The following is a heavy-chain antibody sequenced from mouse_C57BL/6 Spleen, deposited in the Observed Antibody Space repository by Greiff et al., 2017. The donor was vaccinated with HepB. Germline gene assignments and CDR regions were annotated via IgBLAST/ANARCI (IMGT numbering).Heavy chain of an antibody. V-gene: IGHV1-50*01. D-gene: IGHD2-4*01. J-gene: IGHJ2*01. CDR2: IDPSDSYT. Sequence: VQLQQSGAELVKPGASVTLSCKASGYTFTSYWMQWVKQRPGQGLEWIGEIDPSDSYTHYNQTFKGKATLTVDTSSSTAYMQLSSLTSEDSAVYYCGRKGYDYDSDYWGQGTTLTVSS. CDR1: GYTFTSYW. CDR3: GRKGYDYDSDY.